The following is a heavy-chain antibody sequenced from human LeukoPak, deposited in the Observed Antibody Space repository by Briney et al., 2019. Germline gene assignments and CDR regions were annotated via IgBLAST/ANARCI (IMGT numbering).Heavy chain of an antibody. CDR1: GGSFSGYY. V-gene: IGHV4-34*01. D-gene: IGHD6-6*01. CDR2: INHSGST. CDR3: ARRGARPYFQH. J-gene: IGHJ1*01. Sequence: PSETLSRTCAVYGGSFSGYYWSWIRQPPGKGLEWIGEINHSGSTNYNPSLKSRVTISVDTSKNQFSLKLSSVTAADTAVYYCARRGARPYFQHWGQGTLVTVSS.